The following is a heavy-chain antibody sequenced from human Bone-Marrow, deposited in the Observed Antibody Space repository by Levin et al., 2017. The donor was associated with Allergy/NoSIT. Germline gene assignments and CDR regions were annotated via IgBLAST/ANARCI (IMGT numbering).Heavy chain of an antibody. CDR1: GYTFNNHD. Sequence: ASVKVSCKTSGYTFNNHDINWVRQAPGEGLEWMGWISVYNGYTHYAHKFEGRVTMTTDTSTRTAYMELRNLRSDDTAVYYCAKQERATMRSWFDPWGQGTLVAVSS. CDR2: ISVYNGYT. V-gene: IGHV1-18*01. J-gene: IGHJ5*02. CDR3: AKQERATMRSWFDP. D-gene: IGHD2-2*01.